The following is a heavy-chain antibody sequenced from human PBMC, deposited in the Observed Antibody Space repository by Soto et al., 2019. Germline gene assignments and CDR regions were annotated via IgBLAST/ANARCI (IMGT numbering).Heavy chain of an antibody. CDR3: VAAGLSFDH. J-gene: IGHJ4*02. CDR1: GFTFRTYD. V-gene: IGHV3-30*03. CDR2: ISHDGDKE. Sequence: QVKLVESGGGVVQAGTSLRLSCVVSGFTFRTYDMHWVRQAPGKRLEWVAFISHDGDKEEYRDYVKGRAIISRDNSKNTLYLEMNSLRDEDTAVYHCVAAGLSFDHWGQGTVVTVSS. D-gene: IGHD3-10*01.